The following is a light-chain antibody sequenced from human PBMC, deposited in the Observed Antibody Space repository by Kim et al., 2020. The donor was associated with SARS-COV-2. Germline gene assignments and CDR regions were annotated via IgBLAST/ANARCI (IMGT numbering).Light chain of an antibody. J-gene: IGKJ1*01. CDR1: QTISSY. CDR3: QQSYSTPWT. V-gene: IGKV1-39*01. CDR2: AAS. Sequence: DIQMTQSPSSLSASVGDRVTLTCRASQTISSYLNWYQHKPGTPPKLLIYAASSLQSGVSSRFDGSGSGTDFTLTISSLQPEDFATYYCQQSYSTPWTFGQGTKVDIK.